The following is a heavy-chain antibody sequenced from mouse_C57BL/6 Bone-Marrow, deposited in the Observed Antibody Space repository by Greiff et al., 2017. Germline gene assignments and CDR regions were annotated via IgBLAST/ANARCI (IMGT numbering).Heavy chain of an antibody. Sequence: VQLVESGEGLVKPGGSLKLSCAASGFTLTSYDMSWVRQPPEKRLEWVAYISSGGDYTYYAATVKGRFTNSSDNPRNTLYLQMSRLKAEDTASYYCTGFDYWGQGTTVTVSS. J-gene: IGHJ2*01. CDR1: GFTLTSYD. CDR2: ISSGGDYT. CDR3: TGFDY. V-gene: IGHV5-9-1*02.